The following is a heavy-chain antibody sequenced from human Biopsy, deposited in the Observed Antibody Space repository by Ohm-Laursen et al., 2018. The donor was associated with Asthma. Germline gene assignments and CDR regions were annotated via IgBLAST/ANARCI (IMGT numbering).Heavy chain of an antibody. J-gene: IGHJ6*02. CDR1: PGPFSGFF. CDR3: ARGPELDV. Sequence: SDTLSFTCDVYPGPFSGFFWTWIRPSPGKGLEWIGETNERGITNNNPSLKSRVIISIDTYWNRVSLKLTSVTAADTAVYYCARGPELDVWGQGTTVTVSS. V-gene: IGHV4-34*01. CDR2: TNERGIT.